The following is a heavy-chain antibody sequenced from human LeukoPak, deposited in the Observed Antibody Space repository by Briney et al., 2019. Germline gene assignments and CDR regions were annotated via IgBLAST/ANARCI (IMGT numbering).Heavy chain of an antibody. Sequence: SVKVSCKASGGAFSSYAIGWVRQAPGQGLEWMGRIIPILGIANYAQKFQGRVTITADKSTSTAYMELSSLRSEDTAVYYCARYYYGSGSYKSDAFDMWGQGTMVTVSS. CDR1: GGAFSSYA. V-gene: IGHV1-69*04. J-gene: IGHJ3*02. CDR2: IIPILGIA. D-gene: IGHD3-10*01. CDR3: ARYYYGSGSYKSDAFDM.